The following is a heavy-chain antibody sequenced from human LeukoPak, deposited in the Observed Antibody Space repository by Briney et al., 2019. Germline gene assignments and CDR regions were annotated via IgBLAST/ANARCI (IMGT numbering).Heavy chain of an antibody. J-gene: IGHJ2*01. D-gene: IGHD2-21*02. CDR1: GFTFSGRW. CDR3: ARLVVVTAQYWYYDL. V-gene: IGHV3-7*01. CDR2: IKQDGSEK. Sequence: GGSLRLSCAASGFTFSGRWMGWVRQAPGKGLEYVANIKQDGSEKYYVDSVQGRFAISRDNADSSLYLQMNSLRAEDMAVYYCARLVVVTAQYWYYDLWAVAPWSLSPQ.